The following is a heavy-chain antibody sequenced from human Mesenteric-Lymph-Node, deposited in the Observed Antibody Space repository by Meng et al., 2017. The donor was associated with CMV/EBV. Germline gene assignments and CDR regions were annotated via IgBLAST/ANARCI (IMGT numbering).Heavy chain of an antibody. CDR2: ISGSGGST. CDR3: AKGYCSSTSCYIFDY. CDR1: GFTFNRDY. J-gene: IGHJ4*02. D-gene: IGHD2-2*02. Sequence: GESLKISCAASGFTFNRDYMQWVRQVPGKGLEWVSAISGSGGSTYYADSVKGRFTISRDNSKNTLYLQMNSLRAEDTAVYYCAKGYCSSTSCYIFDYWGQGTLVTVSS. V-gene: IGHV3-23*01.